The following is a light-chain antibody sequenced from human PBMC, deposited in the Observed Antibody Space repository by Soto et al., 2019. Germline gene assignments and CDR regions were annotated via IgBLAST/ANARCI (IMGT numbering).Light chain of an antibody. CDR2: DVN. CDR1: SSDVGGSNY. Sequence: QSALTQPASVSGSPGQSNTISCTGTSSDVGGSNYVSWYQQHPGKAPKLMIYDVNDRPSGISNRFSGSKSGNTASLTISGLQAEDEADYYCSSYRSGSTLVFGGGTKLTVL. J-gene: IGLJ2*01. V-gene: IGLV2-14*01. CDR3: SSYRSGSTLV.